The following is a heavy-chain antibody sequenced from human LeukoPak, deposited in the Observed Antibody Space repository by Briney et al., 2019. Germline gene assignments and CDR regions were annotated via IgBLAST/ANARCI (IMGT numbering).Heavy chain of an antibody. J-gene: IGHJ1*01. D-gene: IGHD6-13*01. CDR1: GFDFGTYA. CDR2: ISYDGSNK. V-gene: IGHV3-30-3*01. CDR3: ARDRDSSSWDEGYFQH. Sequence: PGRSLRLSCSVSGFDFGTYALHWVRQPPGKGLQWVAVISYDGSNKDYADSVKGRFTVSRDNSKNTLYLQMNSLRAEDTAVYYCARDRDSSSWDEGYFQHWGQGTLVTVSS.